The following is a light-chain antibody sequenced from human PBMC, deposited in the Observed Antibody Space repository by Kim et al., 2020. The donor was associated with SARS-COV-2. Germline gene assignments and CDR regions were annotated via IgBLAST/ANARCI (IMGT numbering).Light chain of an antibody. CDR3: QQCSNWPRT. Sequence: LSRGERATPSSRGSRSVNTFLAWYQQTPGQATRLIIYAASNRTTVIAARFSGSGSGKDFTLTSSSQEPEDFAVYYCQQCSNWPRTFGQGTKVDIK. J-gene: IGKJ1*01. CDR1: RSVNTF. CDR2: AAS. V-gene: IGKV3-11*01.